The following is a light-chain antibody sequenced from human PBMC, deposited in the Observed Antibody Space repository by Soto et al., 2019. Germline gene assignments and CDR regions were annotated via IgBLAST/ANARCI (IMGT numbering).Light chain of an antibody. V-gene: IGKV1-27*01. CDR1: QGISNY. CDR3: QKYNSALWT. Sequence: DIQMTNSPSSLSASVGYIFTITFRASQGISNYLAWYQQKPGKVPKLLIYAASTLQSGVPSRFSGSGSGTDFTLTISSLQPEDVATYYCQKYNSALWTFGQGTKVDI. J-gene: IGKJ1*01. CDR2: AAS.